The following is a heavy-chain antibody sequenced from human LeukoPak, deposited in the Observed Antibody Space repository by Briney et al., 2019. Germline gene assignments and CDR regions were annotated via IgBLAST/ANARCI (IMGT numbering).Heavy chain of an antibody. J-gene: IGHJ5*02. CDR1: GFTFRSYA. V-gene: IGHV3-23*01. CDR3: AKDIGWFDP. Sequence: GGSLRLSCAASGFTFRSYAMNWVRQAPGKGLEWVSAISGSGDSQHYADSVKGRFTISRDNAKNTLYLQMNSLRAEDTAFYYCAKDIGWFDPWGQGTLVTVSS. CDR2: ISGSGDSQ.